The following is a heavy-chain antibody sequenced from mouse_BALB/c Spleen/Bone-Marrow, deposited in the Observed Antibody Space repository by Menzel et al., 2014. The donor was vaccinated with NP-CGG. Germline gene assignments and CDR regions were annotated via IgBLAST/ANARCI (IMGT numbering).Heavy chain of an antibody. Sequence: EVHLVESGGGLVQPGDSLRLSCATSGFTFSDFYMEWVRQPPGKRLEWIAASRNKAKHYTTEYSASVKGRFIVSRDTSQSILYPQMNALRAEDTTIYYCARDVGYGNYFVYWGQGTLVTVSA. J-gene: IGHJ3*01. CDR2: SRNKAKHYTT. CDR1: GFTFSDFY. V-gene: IGHV7-1*02. D-gene: IGHD2-10*02. CDR3: ARDVGYGNYFVY.